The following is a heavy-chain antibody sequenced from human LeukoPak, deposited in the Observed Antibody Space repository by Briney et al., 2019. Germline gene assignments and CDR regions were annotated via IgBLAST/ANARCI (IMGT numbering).Heavy chain of an antibody. J-gene: IGHJ4*02. Sequence: SGGSLRLSCAASGFTFDDYAMHWVRQAPGKGLEWVSGITWNSGNISYVDSVKGRFTISRDNAKNSLYLQMNSLRAEDTAVYYCARRALSSGYYPQFDYWGQGTLVTVSS. CDR3: ARRALSSGYYPQFDY. V-gene: IGHV3-9*01. CDR2: ITWNSGNI. CDR1: GFTFDDYA. D-gene: IGHD3-22*01.